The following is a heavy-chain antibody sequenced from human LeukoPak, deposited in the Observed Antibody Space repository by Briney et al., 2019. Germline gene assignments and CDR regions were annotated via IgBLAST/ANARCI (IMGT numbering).Heavy chain of an antibody. CDR1: GYTFTSYG. V-gene: IGHV1-18*01. CDR2: ISAYNGNT. CDR3: ARDRSSGYYYVAFDY. D-gene: IGHD3-22*01. Sequence: ASVKVSCKASGYTFTSYGISWVRQAPGQGLEWMGWISAYNGNTNYAQKLQGRVTMTTDTSTSTAYMELRSLRSDDTAAYYCARDRSSGYYYVAFDYWGQGTLVTVSS. J-gene: IGHJ4*02.